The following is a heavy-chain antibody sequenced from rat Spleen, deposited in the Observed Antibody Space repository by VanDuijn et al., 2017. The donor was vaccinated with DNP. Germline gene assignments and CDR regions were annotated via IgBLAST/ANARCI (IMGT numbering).Heavy chain of an antibody. D-gene: IGHD4-3*01. J-gene: IGHJ2*01. CDR3: IRWNSGHFDY. Sequence: EVQLVKSGGGLVQPGRSLKLSCAASGFTFSDYYMAWVRQAPTKGLEWVAYIGSDGYALYYRDSVKGRFTISRDNAKSTLYLQMNSLRSEDMATYYCIRWNSGHFDYWGQGVMVTVSS. CDR2: IGSDGYAL. V-gene: IGHV5-22*01. CDR1: GFTFSDYY.